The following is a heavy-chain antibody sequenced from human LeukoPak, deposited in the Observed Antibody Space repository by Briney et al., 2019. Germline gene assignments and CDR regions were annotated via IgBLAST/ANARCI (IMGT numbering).Heavy chain of an antibody. V-gene: IGHV1-2*02. D-gene: IGHD6-19*01. CDR2: INPNSAGT. CDR3: AREDSAWYVDY. Sequence: ASVKVSCKASGYTFTDYYMHWVRQAPGQGLEWMGSINPNSAGTNYAQKFEGRVTMTRDTSISTAFLELRRLRSDDTAVYYCAREDSAWYVDYWGQGTLVTVS. J-gene: IGHJ4*02. CDR1: GYTFTDYY.